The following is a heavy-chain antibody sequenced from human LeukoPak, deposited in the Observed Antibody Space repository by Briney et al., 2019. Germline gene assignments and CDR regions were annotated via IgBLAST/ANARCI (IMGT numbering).Heavy chain of an antibody. Sequence: SVKVSCKASGGTFSSYAISWVRQAPGQGLEWMGRIIPIFGTANYAQKFQGKVTITTDESTSTAYMELSSLRSEDTAVYYCASLPNGAAGSFDYWGQGTLVTVSS. CDR1: GGTFSSYA. CDR2: IIPIFGTA. D-gene: IGHD6-13*01. V-gene: IGHV1-69*05. J-gene: IGHJ4*02. CDR3: ASLPNGAAGSFDY.